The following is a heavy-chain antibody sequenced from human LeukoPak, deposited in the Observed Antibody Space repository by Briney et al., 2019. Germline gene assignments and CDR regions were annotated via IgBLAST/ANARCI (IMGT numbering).Heavy chain of an antibody. D-gene: IGHD4-23*01. Sequence: PGGSLRLSCVASGFTFNNYAMSWVRQAPGKGLEWVSGISGGGDNTYYADSVKGRFTISRDNSKNTLYLQMNSLRAEDTAVYYCAKDDGYGGNSRPGLDAFDIWGQGTMVTVSS. CDR3: AKDDGYGGNSRPGLDAFDI. CDR2: ISGGGDNT. CDR1: GFTFNNYA. J-gene: IGHJ3*02. V-gene: IGHV3-23*01.